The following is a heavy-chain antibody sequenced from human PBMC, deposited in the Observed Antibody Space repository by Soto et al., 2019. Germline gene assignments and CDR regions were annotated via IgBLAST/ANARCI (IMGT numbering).Heavy chain of an antibody. D-gene: IGHD3-9*01. V-gene: IGHV4-4*07. CDR1: VGSISSYY. CDR2: IYTSGST. J-gene: IGHJ4*02. Sequence: TLSLTCTVSVGSISSYYWSWIRQPAGKGLEWIGRIYTSGSTNYNPSLKSRVTMSVDTSKNQFSLKLSSVTAADTAVYYCASGAVYDILTGYYRETFDYWGQGTLVTVSS. CDR3: ASGAVYDILTGYYRETFDY.